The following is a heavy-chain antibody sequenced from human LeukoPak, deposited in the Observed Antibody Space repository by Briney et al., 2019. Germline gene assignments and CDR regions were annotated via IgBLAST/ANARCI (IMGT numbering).Heavy chain of an antibody. D-gene: IGHD4-23*01. V-gene: IGHV5-51*01. CDR3: GRHLYGGNSAIDY. CDR1: GYSFTSYW. Sequence: GESLKISCKGSGYSFTSYWIGWVRQMPGKGLEWMGIMYPGDSDTRYSPSFQGQVTISVDKSISTAYLQWGSLKASDTAMYYCGRHLYGGNSAIDYWGPATLVTVSS. J-gene: IGHJ4*02. CDR2: MYPGDSDT.